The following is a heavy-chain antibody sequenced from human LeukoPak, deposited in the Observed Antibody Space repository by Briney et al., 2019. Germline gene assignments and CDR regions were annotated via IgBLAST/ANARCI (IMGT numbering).Heavy chain of an antibody. V-gene: IGHV3-21*01. CDR1: GFTFSSYS. J-gene: IGHJ4*02. D-gene: IGHD3-22*01. CDR2: ISSSSSYI. CDR3: ARGRGYYDSSGSIY. Sequence: GGSLRLSCAASGFTFSSYSMNWVRQAPGKGLEWVSSISSSSSYIYYADSVKGRFTISRDNAKNSLYLQMNSLRAEDTAVYYCARGRGYYDSSGSIYWGQGTLVTVSS.